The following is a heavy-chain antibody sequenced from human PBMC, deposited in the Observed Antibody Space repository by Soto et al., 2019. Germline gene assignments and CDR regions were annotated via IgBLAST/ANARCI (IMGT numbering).Heavy chain of an antibody. CDR1: GGTFSSYT. J-gene: IGHJ4*02. Sequence: QVQLVHSGAEVKKPGHSVKVSCKASGGTFSSYTISWVRQAPGQGPEWMGRIIPILGIANYAQKFQGGVTITADKSTSTAYMELSSLRSEDTAVYYCARTMTTYRSSSPFDYWCQGTLVTVSS. V-gene: IGHV1-69*02. CDR3: ARTMTTYRSSSPFDY. D-gene: IGHD6-6*01. CDR2: IIPILGIA.